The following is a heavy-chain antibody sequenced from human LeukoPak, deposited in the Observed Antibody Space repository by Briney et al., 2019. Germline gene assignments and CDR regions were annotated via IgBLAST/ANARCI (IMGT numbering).Heavy chain of an antibody. J-gene: IGHJ4*02. V-gene: IGHV1-2*02. D-gene: IGHD5-24*01. Sequence: ASVKVSCKASGYTFTTYHMHWVRQAPGQGLEWMGRINSNSGGTNYAQKFQGRVTMTRDTSIRTVYMELSRLTSDDTAVYYCAISVEMAAMPSYDYWGQGTLVTVSS. CDR1: GYTFTTYH. CDR3: AISVEMAAMPSYDY. CDR2: INSNSGGT.